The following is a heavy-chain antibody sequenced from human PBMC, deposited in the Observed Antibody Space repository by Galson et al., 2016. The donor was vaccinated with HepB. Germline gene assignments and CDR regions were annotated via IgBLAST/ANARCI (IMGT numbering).Heavy chain of an antibody. J-gene: IGHJ4*02. Sequence: SVKVSCKASGYTFTSHFIHWVRQAPGQGLEWMGIISPSGGSTTYAQKFQDRVTMTRDTTTSTIYMELSSRRSEDAAVYYCAREGYCNGGSCFAYWGQGTLVTVSS. CDR2: ISPSGGST. V-gene: IGHV1-46*01. D-gene: IGHD2-15*01. CDR1: GYTFTSHF. CDR3: AREGYCNGGSCFAY.